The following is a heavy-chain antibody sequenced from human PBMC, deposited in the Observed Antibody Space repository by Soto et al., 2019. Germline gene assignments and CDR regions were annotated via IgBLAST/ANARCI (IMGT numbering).Heavy chain of an antibody. CDR1: GYTFTRYY. V-gene: IGHV1-46*03. Sequence: ASVKVSCKASGYTFTRYYMHWVRQAPGQGLEWMGVINPSGGSTNYAQKFQGRVIMTRDTSTSTVYMELSSLRSEDTAVYYCASRVVTDAFDIWGRGTMVTVSS. CDR3: ASRVVTDAFDI. J-gene: IGHJ3*02. CDR2: INPSGGST. D-gene: IGHD3-22*01.